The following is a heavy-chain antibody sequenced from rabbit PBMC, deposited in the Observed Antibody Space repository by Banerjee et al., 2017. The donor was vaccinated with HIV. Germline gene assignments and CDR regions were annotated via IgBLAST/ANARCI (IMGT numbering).Heavy chain of an antibody. V-gene: IGHV1S40*01. D-gene: IGHD2-1*01. CDR1: GFSFSSSYH. CDR2: IYAGTSGTT. Sequence: QSLEESGGDLVKPGASLTLTCTASGFSFSSSYHMCWVRQAPGKGLEWIACIYAGTSGTTYYATWAKGRFTISKTSSTTVTLQMTSLTAADTATYFCARYSNTIGDLYFKLWGPGTLV. J-gene: IGHJ4*01. CDR3: ARYSNTIGDLYFKL.